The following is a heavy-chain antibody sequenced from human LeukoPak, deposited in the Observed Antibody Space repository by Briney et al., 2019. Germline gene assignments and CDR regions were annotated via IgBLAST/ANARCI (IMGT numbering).Heavy chain of an antibody. V-gene: IGHV3-23*01. D-gene: IGHD1-26*01. CDR2: ISDSGGST. CDR1: GFTFSRYA. CDR3: ARGATYAYYFDF. J-gene: IGHJ4*02. Sequence: GGSLRLSCAASGFTFSRYAMSWVRQAPGKGLEWVSAISDSGGSTYYADSVKGRFSISRDNSKSTLYLQMNSLRAEDTAVYYCARGATYAYYFDFWGQGSLVSVSS.